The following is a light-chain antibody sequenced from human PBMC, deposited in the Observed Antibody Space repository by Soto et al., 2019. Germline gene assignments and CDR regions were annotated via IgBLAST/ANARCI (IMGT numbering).Light chain of an antibody. CDR3: SSYTSMTTYV. Sequence: QSVLAQPASVSGSPGRSITISCTGTSSDVGGYNFVTWHQQHPGKAPKLIIHDVTNRPSGVSDRFSGSKSGNTASLTISGLQAEDEADYYCSSYTSMTTYVFGTGTKVTVL. V-gene: IGLV2-14*03. CDR1: SSDVGGYNF. CDR2: DVT. J-gene: IGLJ1*01.